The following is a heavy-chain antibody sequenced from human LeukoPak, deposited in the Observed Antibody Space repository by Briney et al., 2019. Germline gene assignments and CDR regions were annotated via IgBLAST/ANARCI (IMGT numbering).Heavy chain of an antibody. CDR2: ISGSGGTT. J-gene: IGHJ4*02. CDR3: AKTRDDWGNYYFDY. V-gene: IGHV3-23*01. CDR1: GFTFSSYA. D-gene: IGHD3-16*01. Sequence: GGSLRLSCAASGFTFSSYAMSWVHQAPGKGLEWVSAISGSGGTTYYADSVKGRFTISRDNSKNTLYLQMNSLRAEDTAVYYCAKTRDDWGNYYFDYWGQGTLVTVSS.